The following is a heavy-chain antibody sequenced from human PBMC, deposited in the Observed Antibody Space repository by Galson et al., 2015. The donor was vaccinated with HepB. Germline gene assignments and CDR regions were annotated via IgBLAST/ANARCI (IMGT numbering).Heavy chain of an antibody. D-gene: IGHD2-15*01. V-gene: IGHV2-70*01. CDR2: IDWDDDK. J-gene: IGHJ6*03. CDR1: GFSLSTSGMC. Sequence: PALVKPTQPLTLTCTFSGFSLSTSGMCVSWIRQPPGKALEWLALIDWDDDKYYSTSLKTRLTISKDTSKNQVVLTMTNMDPVDTATYYCARTRGILSYYYYMDFWGKGTTVTVSS. CDR3: ARTRGILSYYYYMDF.